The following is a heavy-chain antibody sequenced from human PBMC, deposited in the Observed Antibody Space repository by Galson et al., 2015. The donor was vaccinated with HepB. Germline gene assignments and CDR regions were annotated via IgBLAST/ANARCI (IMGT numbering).Heavy chain of an antibody. CDR2: IMLGTP. V-gene: IGHV1-69*08. D-gene: IGHD3-3*01. J-gene: IGHJ4*02. CDR1: GDIFSSYI. CDR3: VTGRQSGPSRWAFDS. Sequence: SVKVSCKASGDIFSSYIISWVRQAPGQGLEWMGRIMLGTPHYAQKFQGRLTIRADKSTNTVDMDLSSLRSEDTAMYYCVTGRQSGPSRWAFDSWGQGTQVTVSS.